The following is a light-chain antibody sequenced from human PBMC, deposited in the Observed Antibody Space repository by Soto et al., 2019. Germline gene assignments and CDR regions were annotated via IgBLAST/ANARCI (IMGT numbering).Light chain of an antibody. CDR2: GVS. V-gene: IGKV3-20*01. Sequence: EIVVTQSPGTLSLSPGERATLSCRASQSVRSSYLAWYQQKLGQAPRLLIYGVSNRATGIPDRFSGSGSGTDFTLTISRLESEDFAVYYCQQYGTSPRTFGQGTKVELK. CDR1: QSVRSSY. J-gene: IGKJ1*01. CDR3: QQYGTSPRT.